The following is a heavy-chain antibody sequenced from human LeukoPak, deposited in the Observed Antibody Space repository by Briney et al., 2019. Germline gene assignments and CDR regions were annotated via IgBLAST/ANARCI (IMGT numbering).Heavy chain of an antibody. CDR2: IYYSGST. D-gene: IGHD2-2*01. V-gene: IGHV4-39*01. CDR3: TKVPDTWLQADP. Sequence: PSETLSLTCTVSGGSISKSSSYWGWIRQPPGKGLEWIGTIYYSGSTYYNPSLKSRVTISLATSKNQFSLKLSSVTAADTAVYFCTKVPDTWLQADPWGQGILVTVSS. J-gene: IGHJ5*02. CDR1: GGSISKSSSY.